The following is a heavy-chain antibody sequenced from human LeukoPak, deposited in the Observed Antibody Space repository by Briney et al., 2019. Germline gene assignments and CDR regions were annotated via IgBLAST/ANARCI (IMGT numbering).Heavy chain of an antibody. D-gene: IGHD1-26*01. CDR2: INSGGSAI. V-gene: IGHV3-48*03. Sequence: PGGSLRLSCAASGXTFNSYEMNWARQAPGKGLEWVSYINSGGSAIYYADSVKGRFTISRDNAKNSLYLQMNSLRADDTAVYYCARGGSYVHYWGQGTLVTVSS. CDR3: ARGGSYVHY. J-gene: IGHJ4*02. CDR1: GXTFNSYE.